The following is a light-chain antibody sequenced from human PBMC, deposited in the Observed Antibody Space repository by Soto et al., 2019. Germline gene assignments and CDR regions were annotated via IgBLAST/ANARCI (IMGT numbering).Light chain of an antibody. V-gene: IGKV1-39*01. CDR1: QSISSY. CDR2: AAS. CDR3: QQSYSTPYT. Sequence: DIQMTRSPSSLSASGGYRVTTTCRASQSISSYLNWYQQKPGKAPKLLIYAASSLQSGVPSRFSGSGSGTDFTLTISSLQPEDFATYYCQQSYSTPYTFGQGTKLEIK. J-gene: IGKJ2*01.